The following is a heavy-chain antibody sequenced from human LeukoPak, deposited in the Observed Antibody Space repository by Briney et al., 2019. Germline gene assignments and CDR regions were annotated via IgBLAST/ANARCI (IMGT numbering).Heavy chain of an antibody. CDR2: ISAYNGNT. CDR3: AINPPFREDFWSGTFDY. D-gene: IGHD3-3*01. V-gene: IGHV1-18*01. Sequence: DSVKVSCKASGYTFTSYGISWVRQPPGQGLEWMGWISAYNGNTNYAQKLQGRVTITTDTSTSTAYMELRSLRSDDTAVYYCAINPPFREDFWSGTFDYWGQGTLVTVSS. J-gene: IGHJ4*02. CDR1: GYTFTSYG.